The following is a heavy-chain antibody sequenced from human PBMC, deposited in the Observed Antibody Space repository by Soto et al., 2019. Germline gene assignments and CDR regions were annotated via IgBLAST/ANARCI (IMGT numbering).Heavy chain of an antibody. Sequence: ASVKVSCKASGYTFTSYGISWVRQAPGQGLEWMGWISAYNGNTNYAQKLQGRVTMTTDTSTSTAYMELRSLRSDDTAVYYRARDDSSGYYHHFDYWGQGTLVTVSS. CDR3: ARDDSSGYYHHFDY. CDR2: ISAYNGNT. V-gene: IGHV1-18*01. CDR1: GYTFTSYG. D-gene: IGHD3-22*01. J-gene: IGHJ4*02.